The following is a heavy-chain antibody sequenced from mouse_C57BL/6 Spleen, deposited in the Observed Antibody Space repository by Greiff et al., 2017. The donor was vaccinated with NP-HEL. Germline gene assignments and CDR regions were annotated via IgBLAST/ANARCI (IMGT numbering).Heavy chain of an antibody. CDR1: GYTFTSYG. J-gene: IGHJ3*01. CDR3: ARSGLDSSGWGAD. V-gene: IGHV1-81*01. D-gene: IGHD3-2*02. CDR2: IYPRSGNT. Sequence: VKLQESGAELARPGASVKLSCKASGYTFTSYGISWVKQRTGQGLEWIGEIYPRSGNTYYNEKFKGKATLTADQSTSTEYMELRSMTYEDSAVYFCARSGLDSSGWGADWGQGTLVTVSA.